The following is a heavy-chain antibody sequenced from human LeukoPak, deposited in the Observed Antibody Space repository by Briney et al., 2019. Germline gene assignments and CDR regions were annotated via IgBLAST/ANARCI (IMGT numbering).Heavy chain of an antibody. J-gene: IGHJ4*02. Sequence: GGSLRLSCAAAGFSFSSYSMNWVRQAPGKRLEWIAYISSYTITYYADFVKGRFTISRENSKNTLYLQMNSLRAADTAKYYCAKASRRHCGTTICYTLDYWGQGTLVTVSS. CDR2: ISSYTIT. CDR3: AKASRRHCGTTICYTLDY. V-gene: IGHV3-48*01. D-gene: IGHD2-2*02. CDR1: GFSFSSYS.